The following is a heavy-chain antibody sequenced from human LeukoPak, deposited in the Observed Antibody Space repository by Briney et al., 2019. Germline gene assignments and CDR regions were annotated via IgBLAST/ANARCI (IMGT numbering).Heavy chain of an antibody. CDR2: IYHSGST. V-gene: IGHV4-30-2*01. D-gene: IGHD3-16*01. CDR1: DDSISSTLFY. Sequence: TSETLSLTCTVSDDSISSTLFYWVWIRQPPGKGLEWIGYIYHSGSTYYNPSLKSRVTISVDRSKNQFSLKLSSVTAADTAVYYCASLDYPGYFDLWGRGTLVTVSS. J-gene: IGHJ2*01. CDR3: ASLDYPGYFDL.